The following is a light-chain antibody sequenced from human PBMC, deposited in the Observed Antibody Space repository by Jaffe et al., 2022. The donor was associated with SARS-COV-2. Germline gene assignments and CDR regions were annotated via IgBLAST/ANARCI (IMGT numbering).Light chain of an antibody. CDR1: SSTIGKNY. CDR2: DNS. V-gene: IGLV1-51*01. CDR3: GTRDGTLSAGV. J-gene: IGLJ2*01. Sequence: QSVLTQPPSVSAAPGQKVTISCSGTSSTIGKNYVSWYQKLPGTAPKLLIYDNSERPSGIPDRFSGSKSGTSATLGITGLQIGDEGDYYCGTRDGTLSAGVFGGGTRLTVL.